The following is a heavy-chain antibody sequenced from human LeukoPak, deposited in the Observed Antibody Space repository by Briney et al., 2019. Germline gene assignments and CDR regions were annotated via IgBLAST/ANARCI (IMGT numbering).Heavy chain of an antibody. V-gene: IGHV6-1*01. CDR3: ARESQRSRLDY. CDR1: GDTVSSNTAA. CDR2: TYYRSKWYY. D-gene: IGHD6-25*01. Sequence: SQTLSLTCALSGDTVSSNTAAWNWIRLSPSRGLEWPGRTYYRSKWYYDYATSVKSRIIINPDTSKNQFSLQLNSVTPEDTAVYFCARESQRSRLDYWGQGTLVTVSS. J-gene: IGHJ4*02.